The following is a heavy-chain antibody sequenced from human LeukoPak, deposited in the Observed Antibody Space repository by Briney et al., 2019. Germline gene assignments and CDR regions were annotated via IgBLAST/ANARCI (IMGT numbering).Heavy chain of an antibody. V-gene: IGHV4-30-4*08. CDR3: ARGEAVNLLHY. J-gene: IGHJ4*02. D-gene: IGHD6-19*01. Sequence: SQTLSLTCTVSGGPISSGDYYWSWIRQPPGKGLEWIGYIYYSGSTYYNPSLKSRVTISVDTSKNQFSLKLSSVTAADTAVYYCARGEAVNLLHYWGQGTLVTVSS. CDR2: IYYSGST. CDR1: GGPISSGDYY.